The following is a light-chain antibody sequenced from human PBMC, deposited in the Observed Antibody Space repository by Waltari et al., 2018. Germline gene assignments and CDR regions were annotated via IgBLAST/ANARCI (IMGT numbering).Light chain of an antibody. Sequence: QSALTQPRSVSGSPGLSVSISCTGTSRDPGGYHYVSWYRQHPGKAPTMIIFDVNKQPSGVPVRFSGSKSGNTASLPISELQAEDEADYYCCSYAGTSSLTFGGGTQLTVL. CDR2: DVN. CDR3: CSYAGTSSLT. CDR1: SRDPGGYHY. J-gene: IGLJ2*01. V-gene: IGLV2-11*01.